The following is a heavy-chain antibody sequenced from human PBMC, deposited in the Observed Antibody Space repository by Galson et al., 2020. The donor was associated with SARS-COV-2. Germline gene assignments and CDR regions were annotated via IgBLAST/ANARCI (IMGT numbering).Heavy chain of an antibody. CDR2: ITPSGGT. Sequence: SETLSLTCAVSGTSISGGSYSWNWIRPPPGKGLEWIGYITPSGGTYYNPSLKSRVTISGDRSKNQFSLRLSSVTAADAAVYFCARLHYGEYAPEAFDIWGPGTRVTVAS. CDR1: GTSISGGSYS. J-gene: IGHJ3*02. D-gene: IGHD4-17*01. V-gene: IGHV4-30-2*01. CDR3: ARLHYGEYAPEAFDI.